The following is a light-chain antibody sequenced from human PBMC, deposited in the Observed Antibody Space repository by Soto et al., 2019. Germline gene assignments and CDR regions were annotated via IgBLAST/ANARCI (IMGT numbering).Light chain of an antibody. CDR2: LNSDGSH. Sequence: QLVLTQWPSASASLGASVKLTCTLSSGHSSYAIARHQQQPEKGPRFLMRLNSDGSHNKGYGIPDRFSGSSSGAERYLTISSLQSEDEADYYCQTWGTDVAVFGGGTQLTVL. V-gene: IGLV4-69*01. J-gene: IGLJ7*01. CDR1: SGHSSYA. CDR3: QTWGTDVAV.